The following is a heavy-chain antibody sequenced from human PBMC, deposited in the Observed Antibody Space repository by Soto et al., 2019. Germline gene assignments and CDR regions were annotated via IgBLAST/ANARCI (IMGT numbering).Heavy chain of an antibody. D-gene: IGHD6-13*01. CDR3: ARRGPGTYFDY. Sequence: EVQLLESGGGLVQPGGSLRLSCAASGFTFSSYAMRWVRQAPGKGLEWVSAVSGSDGSTYYADSVKGRFTISRDNSKNTLYLQMNSLRAEDTAVYYCARRGPGTYFDYWGQGTLVTVSS. CDR2: VSGSDGST. V-gene: IGHV3-23*01. CDR1: GFTFSSYA. J-gene: IGHJ4*02.